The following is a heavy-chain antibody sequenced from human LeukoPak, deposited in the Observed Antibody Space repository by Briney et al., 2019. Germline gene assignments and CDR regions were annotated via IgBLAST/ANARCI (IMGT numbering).Heavy chain of an antibody. J-gene: IGHJ4*02. D-gene: IGHD3-16*01. Sequence: GGSLRLSCAASGFTFSSYEVNWVRQAPGKGLEWVSYISSSGKTISYADSVKGRFTISRDNAKNSLYLQLNSLRAEDTAVYYCASHNYGGYFDYWGQGTLVTVSS. CDR3: ASHNYGGYFDY. CDR1: GFTFSSYE. V-gene: IGHV3-48*03. CDR2: ISSSGKTI.